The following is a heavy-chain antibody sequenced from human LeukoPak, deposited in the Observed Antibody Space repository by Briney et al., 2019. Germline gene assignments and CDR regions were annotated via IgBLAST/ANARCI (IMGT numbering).Heavy chain of an antibody. Sequence: GGSLRLSCAASGFTFSSYSMNWVRQAPGKGLEWVAATSSSDAGTYHADSVRGRFTISRDNSKNTLYLQMNSLRAEDAAVYLCAKGSNSAYCGTDCYDYWGQGTLVTVSS. CDR2: TSSSDAGT. D-gene: IGHD2-21*01. J-gene: IGHJ4*02. CDR3: AKGSNSAYCGTDCYDY. CDR1: GFTFSSYS. V-gene: IGHV3-23*01.